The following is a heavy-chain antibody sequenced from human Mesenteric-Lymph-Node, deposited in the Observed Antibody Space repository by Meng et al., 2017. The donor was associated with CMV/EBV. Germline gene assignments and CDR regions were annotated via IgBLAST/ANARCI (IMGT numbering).Heavy chain of an antibody. CDR1: GFTFSSSA. J-gene: IGHJ4*02. CDR2: INSRGVSA. D-gene: IGHD1-26*01. Sequence: GGSLRLSCVGTGFTFSSSAVTWVRQATGMGLGWVSTINSRGVSAYYADSVKGQFTISRDNLRNTVFLYMDSLRVEDTAVYYWAKGGVGALLDWGQGTLVTVSS. V-gene: IGHV3-23*01. CDR3: AKGGVGALLD.